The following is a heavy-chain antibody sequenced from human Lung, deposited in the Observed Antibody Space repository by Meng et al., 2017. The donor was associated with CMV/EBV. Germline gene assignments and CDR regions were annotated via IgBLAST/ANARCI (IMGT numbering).Heavy chain of an antibody. V-gene: IGHV1-69*13. CDR2: IIRIFGTT. CDR1: GGTFSSYA. D-gene: IGHD6-6*01. CDR3: ARDRASIAAPGDYYYGMDV. Sequence: SXXVSXKTSGGTFSSYAISWVRQAPGQGLEWMGEIIRIFGTTNYAQKFQGRVTTTEDDSTNKAYMELSSLRSEVTTVYYCARDRASIAAPGDYYYGMDVWXQGTXVTVSS. J-gene: IGHJ6*02.